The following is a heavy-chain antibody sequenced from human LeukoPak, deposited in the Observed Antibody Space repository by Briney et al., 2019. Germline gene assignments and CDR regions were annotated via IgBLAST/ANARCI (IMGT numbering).Heavy chain of an antibody. CDR1: GFTFSSYG. CDR3: ARVACSGDSCYMDY. V-gene: IGHV3-53*01. CDR2: IYSGGGT. J-gene: IGHJ4*02. Sequence: PGGSLRLSCAASGFTFSSYGMHWVRQAPGKGLEWVSLIYSGGGTYSADSVKGRFTISRDISKNTLYLQMNSLRAEDTAVYYCARVACSGDSCYMDYWGQGTLVTVSS. D-gene: IGHD2-15*01.